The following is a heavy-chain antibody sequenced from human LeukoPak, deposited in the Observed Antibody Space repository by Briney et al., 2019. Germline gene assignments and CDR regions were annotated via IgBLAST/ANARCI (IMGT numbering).Heavy chain of an antibody. D-gene: IGHD3-3*01. Sequence: PGGSLRLSCAASGFTFSNAWMSWVHQAPGKGLEWVGRIKSKTDGGTTDYAAPVKGRFTISRDDSKNTLYLQMNSLKTEDTAVYYCTTVSIPPYKDYDFWSGYLTDDYWGQGTLVTVSS. CDR1: GFTFSNAW. CDR2: IKSKTDGGTT. V-gene: IGHV3-15*01. CDR3: TTVSIPPYKDYDFWSGYLTDDY. J-gene: IGHJ4*02.